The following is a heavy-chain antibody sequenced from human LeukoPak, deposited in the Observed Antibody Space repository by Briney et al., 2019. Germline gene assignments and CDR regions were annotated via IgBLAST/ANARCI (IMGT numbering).Heavy chain of an antibody. CDR3: ARGRYCSADICSGGDAFDI. CDR2: IYTRGST. J-gene: IGHJ3*02. V-gene: IGHV4-4*07. Sequence: SETLSLTCTVSGGSINNYYWSWIRQPAGKGLEWIGRIYTRGSTNYNPSLKSRVTMSVNTSKNQFSLKLSSVTAADTAVYYCARGRYCSADICSGGDAFDIWGQGTMVSVSS. CDR1: GGSINNYY. D-gene: IGHD2-15*01.